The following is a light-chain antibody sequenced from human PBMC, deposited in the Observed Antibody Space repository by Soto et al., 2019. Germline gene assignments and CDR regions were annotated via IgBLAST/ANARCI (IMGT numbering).Light chain of an antibody. CDR3: TSYAGSNIWV. Sequence: QSVPAQPPSASGSPGQSVTMSCTGTSSDVGGYNYVSWYQQYPGKAPKLMIYEVSKRPSGVPDRFSGSKSGKTASLTVSGLQPEDEADYYCTSYAGSNIWVFGGGTQLTVL. CDR1: SSDVGGYNY. J-gene: IGLJ3*02. V-gene: IGLV2-8*01. CDR2: EVS.